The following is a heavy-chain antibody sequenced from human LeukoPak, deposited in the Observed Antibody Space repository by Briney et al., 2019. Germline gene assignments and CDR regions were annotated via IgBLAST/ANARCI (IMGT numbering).Heavy chain of an antibody. CDR2: ISGSGGST. Sequence: GGPLRLSCAASGFTFSSYAMSWVRQAPGKGLEWVSAISGSGGSTYYADSVKGRFTISRDNSKNTLYLQMNSLRAEDTAVYYCAKDQLVRGVITNYFDYWGQGTLVTVSS. CDR1: GFTFSSYA. CDR3: AKDQLVRGVITNYFDY. J-gene: IGHJ4*02. D-gene: IGHD3-10*01. V-gene: IGHV3-23*01.